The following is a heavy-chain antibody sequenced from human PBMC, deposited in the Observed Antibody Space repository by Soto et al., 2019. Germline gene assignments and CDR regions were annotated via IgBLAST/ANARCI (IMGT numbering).Heavy chain of an antibody. Sequence: QVQLVQSGAEVKKPGASVKVSCKASGYTFTGYYMHWVRQAPGQGLEWMGWINPNSGGTNYAQKFQGWVTMTRDTAISTAYMELSRLRSDDTAVYYCARSQYSSSWYFGYWGQGTLVTVSS. CDR3: ARSQYSSSWYFGY. CDR1: GYTFTGYY. J-gene: IGHJ4*02. CDR2: INPNSGGT. V-gene: IGHV1-2*04. D-gene: IGHD6-13*01.